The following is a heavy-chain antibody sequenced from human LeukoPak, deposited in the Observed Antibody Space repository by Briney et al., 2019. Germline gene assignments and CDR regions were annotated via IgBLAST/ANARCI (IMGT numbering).Heavy chain of an antibody. J-gene: IGHJ6*02. CDR3: ARDCSGGSCYRSSGMDV. CDR1: GGSFSGYY. CDR2: INHSGST. V-gene: IGHV4-34*01. Sequence: PSETLSLTCAVYGGSFSGYYWSWIRQPPGKGLEWIGEINHSGSTNYNPSLKSRVTISVDKSKNQFSLKLSSVTAADTAVYYCARDCSGGSCYRSSGMDVWGQGTTVTVSS. D-gene: IGHD2-15*01.